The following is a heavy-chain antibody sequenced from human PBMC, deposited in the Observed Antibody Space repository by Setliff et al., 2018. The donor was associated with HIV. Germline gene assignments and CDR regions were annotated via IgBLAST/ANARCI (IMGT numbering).Heavy chain of an antibody. CDR3: ARGGMDGDYIDS. CDR2: VYYSGSN. D-gene: IGHD4-17*01. CDR1: GGSIGSYY. J-gene: IGHJ4*02. Sequence: SETLSLTCIVSGGSIGSYYWSWIRQSPGKGLEWIGYVYYSGSNYYNPSLKSRVTISIDTSKNQFSLKLSSVTAADTAVYYCARGGMDGDYIDSWGQGTLVTVSS. V-gene: IGHV4-59*12.